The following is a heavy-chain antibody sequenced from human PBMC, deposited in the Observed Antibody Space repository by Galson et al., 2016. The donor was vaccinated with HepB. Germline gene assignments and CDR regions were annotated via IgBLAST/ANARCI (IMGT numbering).Heavy chain of an antibody. V-gene: IGHV3-48*02. CDR1: GFIFNSYS. D-gene: IGHD6-19*01. Sequence: SLRLSCAASGFIFNSYSMNWVRQAPGKGLEWISYISSSSNSMYYADSVKGRFTISRDNAKNSLYLQMNSLRDEDTAVYYCVKGAGTIDYLGQGTLVTVSS. CDR3: VKGAGTIDY. J-gene: IGHJ4*02. CDR2: ISSSSNSM.